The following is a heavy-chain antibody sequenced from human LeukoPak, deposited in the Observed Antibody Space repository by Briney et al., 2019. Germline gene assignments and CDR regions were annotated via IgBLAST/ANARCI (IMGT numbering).Heavy chain of an antibody. CDR2: IKQDGSEK. D-gene: IGHD5-18*01. J-gene: IGHJ6*03. Sequence: GGSLRLSCAASGFTFSSYWMSWVRQAPGKGLEWVANIKQDGSEKYYVDSVKGRFTISRDNAKNSLYLQMNSLRAEDTAVYYCAKDARLIHLWSIVYYYYYRDVWGKGIAVTVSS. CDR3: AKDARLIHLWSIVYYYYYRDV. CDR1: GFTFSSYW. V-gene: IGHV3-7*01.